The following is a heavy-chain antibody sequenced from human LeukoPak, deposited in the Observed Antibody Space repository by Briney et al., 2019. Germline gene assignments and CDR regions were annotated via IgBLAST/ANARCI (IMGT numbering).Heavy chain of an antibody. D-gene: IGHD6-6*01. CDR1: GFTFSSYS. J-gene: IGHJ4*02. Sequence: GGSLRLSCAASGFTFSSYSMNWVRQAPGKGLEWVSYISSSSSTIYYADSVKGRFTISRDNAKNSLYLQMNSLRAEDTAVYYCAKVRGYSSSSTPIDHWGQGTLVTVSS. CDR2: ISSSSSTI. V-gene: IGHV3-48*01. CDR3: AKVRGYSSSSTPIDH.